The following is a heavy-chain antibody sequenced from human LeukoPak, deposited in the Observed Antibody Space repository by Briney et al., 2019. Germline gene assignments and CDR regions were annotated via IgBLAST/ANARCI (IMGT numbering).Heavy chain of an antibody. CDR1: GGSISSSSYY. J-gene: IGHJ4*02. Sequence: SETLSLTCTVSGGSISSSSYYWGWIRQPPGKGPEWIGSIYYSGSTYYNPSLKSRVTISVDTSKNQFSLKLSSVTAADTAVYYCASSGYSYGYDYWGQGTLVTVSS. CDR2: IYYSGST. D-gene: IGHD5-18*01. CDR3: ASSGYSYGYDY. V-gene: IGHV4-39*07.